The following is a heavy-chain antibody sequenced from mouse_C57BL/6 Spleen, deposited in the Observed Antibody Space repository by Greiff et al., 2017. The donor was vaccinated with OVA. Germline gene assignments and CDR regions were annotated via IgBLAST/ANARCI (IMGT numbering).Heavy chain of an antibody. V-gene: IGHV1-55*01. J-gene: IGHJ4*01. CDR1: GYTFTSYW. D-gene: IGHD2-5*01. CDR3: ARRRNYSNFYYYAMDY. CDR2: LYPGSGST. Sequence: QVQLQQPGAELVKPGASVKMSCKASGYTFTSYWITWVKQRPGQGLEWIGDLYPGSGSTNYNEKFKSKATLTVDTSSSTAYMQLSSLTSEDSAVYYCARRRNYSNFYYYAMDYWGQGTSVTVSA.